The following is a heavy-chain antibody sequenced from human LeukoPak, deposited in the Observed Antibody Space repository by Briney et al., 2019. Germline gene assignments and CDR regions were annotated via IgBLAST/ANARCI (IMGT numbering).Heavy chain of an antibody. V-gene: IGHV3-7*03. J-gene: IGHJ5*02. D-gene: IGHD3-10*01. Sequence: GGSLRLSCAASGLAFSDYWMSWVRQAPGKGLEWVANIKPDGGHQNYVDSVKGRFTISRDNAKNSLYLQMNSLRAEDTAVYYCTRHHTIGVGENWFDPWGQGTLVTVSS. CDR1: GLAFSDYW. CDR3: TRHHTIGVGENWFDP. CDR2: IKPDGGHQ.